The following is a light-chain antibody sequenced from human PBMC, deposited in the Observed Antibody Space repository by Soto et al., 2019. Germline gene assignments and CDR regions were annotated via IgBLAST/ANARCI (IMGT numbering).Light chain of an antibody. Sequence: EIVLTQSPGTLSSSPGERATLSCRASQTVGGNTLAWYQQKPGQAPRLVIYGASNRATGIPDRFSGSGSGTDFTLTVSRLEPEDFAVYYCQQYHWAPDTFGQGTRLEMK. CDR3: QQYHWAPDT. CDR2: GAS. J-gene: IGKJ5*01. V-gene: IGKV3-20*01. CDR1: QTVGGNT.